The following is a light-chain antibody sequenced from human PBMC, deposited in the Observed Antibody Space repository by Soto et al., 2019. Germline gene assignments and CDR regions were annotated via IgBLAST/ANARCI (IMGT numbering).Light chain of an antibody. CDR3: QQYNTWTPIT. CDR2: GAS. V-gene: IGKV3-15*01. CDR1: QSVSSN. J-gene: IGKJ5*01. Sequence: EIVMTQSPATLSVSPGERATLSCRASQSVSSNLAWYQQKPGQTPRLLIFGASTRATGITARFSGSGSGTEFTLTISSLQSEAFADSYCQQYNTWTPITVGPGTRLDIK.